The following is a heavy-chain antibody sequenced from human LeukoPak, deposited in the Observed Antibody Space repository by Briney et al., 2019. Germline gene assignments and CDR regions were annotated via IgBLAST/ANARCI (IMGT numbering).Heavy chain of an antibody. CDR3: ARRRTAMEYYFDY. D-gene: IGHD5-18*01. V-gene: IGHV4-59*01. CDR1: GGSISSYY. Sequence: SETLSLTXTVSGGSISSYYWSWIWQPPGKGLEWIGYIYYSGSTNYNPSLKSRVTISVDTSKNQFSLKLSSVTAADTAVYYCARRRTAMEYYFDYWGQGTLVTVSS. J-gene: IGHJ4*02. CDR2: IYYSGST.